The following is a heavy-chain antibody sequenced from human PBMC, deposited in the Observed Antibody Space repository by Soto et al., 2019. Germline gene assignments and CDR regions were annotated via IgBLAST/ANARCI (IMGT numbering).Heavy chain of an antibody. V-gene: IGHV1-3*01. CDR1: GYTSTSYA. J-gene: IGHJ1*01. D-gene: IGHD2-2*01. CDR2: INAGNGNT. Sequence: ASVKVSCKASGYTSTSYAMHWVRQAPGQRLEWMGWINAGNGNTKYSQKFQGRVTITRDTSASTAYMELSSLRSEDTAVYYCASWDCSSTSCYPGYFQHWGQGTLVTVSS. CDR3: ASWDCSSTSCYPGYFQH.